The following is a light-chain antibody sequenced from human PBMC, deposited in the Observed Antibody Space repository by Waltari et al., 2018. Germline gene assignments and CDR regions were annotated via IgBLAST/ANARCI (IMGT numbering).Light chain of an antibody. J-gene: IGLJ3*02. V-gene: IGLV1-44*01. CDR2: INN. CDR1: SPTIGRNT. CDR3: AAWDDSLNAWV. Sequence: QSVLTQPPSASGTPGQRVTISCFGSSPTIGRNTVNWYQQVPGTAPNLLIYINNQRPSGVPDRFPGSKSGTSASLAISGLQSEDEADYSCAAWDDSLNAWVFGGGTKLTVL.